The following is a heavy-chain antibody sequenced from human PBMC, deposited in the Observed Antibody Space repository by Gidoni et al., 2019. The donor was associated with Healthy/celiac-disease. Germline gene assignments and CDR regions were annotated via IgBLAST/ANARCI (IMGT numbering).Heavy chain of an antibody. CDR1: GGSISSYY. Sequence: QVQLQESGPGLVKPSETLSLTCPVSGGSISSYYWSWIRQPPGKGLEWIGYIYYSGSTYYNPSLKSRVTISVDTSKNQFSLKLSSVTAADTAVYYCARGNYDILTGYYVPGPFFDYWGQGTLVTVSS. CDR3: ARGNYDILTGYYVPGPFFDY. J-gene: IGHJ4*02. V-gene: IGHV4-59*01. D-gene: IGHD3-9*01. CDR2: IYYSGST.